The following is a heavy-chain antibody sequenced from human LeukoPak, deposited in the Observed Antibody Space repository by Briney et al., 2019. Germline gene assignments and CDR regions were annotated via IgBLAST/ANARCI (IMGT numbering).Heavy chain of an antibody. Sequence: SGGSLRLSCAASGFTFSSYAMSWVRQAPGKGLEWVSAIGGSGGSTDYADSVKGRFTISRDNSKNTLYLLINRLRAEDTAVYYCATSLNYFVSSFDAFDIWGQGTMVTVSS. CDR2: IGGSGGST. D-gene: IGHD2/OR15-2a*01. V-gene: IGHV3-23*01. J-gene: IGHJ3*02. CDR1: GFTFSSYA. CDR3: ATSLNYFVSSFDAFDI.